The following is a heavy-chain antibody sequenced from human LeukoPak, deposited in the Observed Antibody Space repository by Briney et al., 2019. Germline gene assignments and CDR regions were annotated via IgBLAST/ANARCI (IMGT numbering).Heavy chain of an antibody. CDR1: GITFSSYG. CDR2: IWPDGSNK. D-gene: IGHD6-13*01. J-gene: IGHJ3*01. V-gene: IGHV3-33*01. CDR3: ASAAGAFDF. Sequence: GRSLRLSCEASGITFSSYGIHWVRRAPGKGLEWVAGIWPDGSNKYYADSVKGRFIISRDNSKNTLWLQMNSLRAEDTAVYYCASAAGAFDFWGQGTMVTVSS.